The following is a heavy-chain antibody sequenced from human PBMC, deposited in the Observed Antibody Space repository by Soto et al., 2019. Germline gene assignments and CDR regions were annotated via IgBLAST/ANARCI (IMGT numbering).Heavy chain of an antibody. D-gene: IGHD3-10*01. CDR3: ARDRISMVRGVILYYYYGMDV. Sequence: GGSLRLSCAASGFTFSSYGMHWVRQAPGKGLEWVAVIWYDGSNKYYADSVKGRFSISRDNFKNTLYLQINSLRAEDTAVYFSARDRISMVRGVILYYYYGMDVWGQGTTVTVTS. V-gene: IGHV3-33*01. CDR1: GFTFSSYG. J-gene: IGHJ6*02. CDR2: IWYDGSNK.